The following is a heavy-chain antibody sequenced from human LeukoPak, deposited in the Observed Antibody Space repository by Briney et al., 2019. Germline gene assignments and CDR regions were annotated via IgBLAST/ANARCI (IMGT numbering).Heavy chain of an antibody. J-gene: IGHJ4*02. V-gene: IGHV3-23*01. CDR3: SKIAAAGTAPDY. CDR2: ISGSGGST. Sequence: GGSLRLSCAASGFTFSSYAMSWVRQAPGKGLKWVSAISGSGGSTYYADSVKGRFTISRDNSKNTLYLQMNSLRAEDTAVYYCSKIAAAGTAPDYWGQGTLVTVSS. D-gene: IGHD6-13*01. CDR1: GFTFSSYA.